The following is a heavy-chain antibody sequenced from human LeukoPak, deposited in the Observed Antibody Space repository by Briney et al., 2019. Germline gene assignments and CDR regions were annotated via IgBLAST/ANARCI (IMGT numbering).Heavy chain of an antibody. J-gene: IGHJ3*02. Sequence: KPSETLSLTCTVSGGSISSYYWSWIRQPPGKGLEWIGYIYYSGSTNYNPSLKSRVTISVDTSKNQFSLKLSSVTAADTAVYYCAINLAVAGPRAIGFDIRGQGTMVTVSS. CDR2: IYYSGST. V-gene: IGHV4-59*01. D-gene: IGHD6-19*01. CDR1: GGSISSYY. CDR3: AINLAVAGPRAIGFDI.